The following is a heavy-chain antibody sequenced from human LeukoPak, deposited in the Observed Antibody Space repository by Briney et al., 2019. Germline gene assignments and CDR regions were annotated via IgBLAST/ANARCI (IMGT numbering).Heavy chain of an antibody. CDR3: IYGYTLDF. D-gene: IGHD5-18*01. J-gene: IGHJ4*02. CDR2: IYSGGST. V-gene: IGHV3-53*01. CDR1: GFTVRSNC. Sequence: GGSLRLSCAASGFTVRSNCMNWVRQAPGKGLEWVSVIYSGGSTNYADSVKGRFTTSRDNSKNTLYLQMNSLRAEDTAVYYCIYGYTLDFWGQGTLVTVSS.